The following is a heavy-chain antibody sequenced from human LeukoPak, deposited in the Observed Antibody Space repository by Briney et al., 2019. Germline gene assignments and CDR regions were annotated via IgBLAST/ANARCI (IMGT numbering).Heavy chain of an antibody. V-gene: IGHV1-8*01. CDR1: GYTFTGYD. J-gene: IGHJ6*02. Sequence: ASVKVSCKASGYTFTGYDINWVRQATGQGLEWMGWMNPNSGNTGYAQKFQGRVTMTRNTSISTAYMELSSLRSEDTAVYYCARGEQPSYYYGMDVWGQGTTVTVSS. CDR3: ARGEQPSYYYGMDV. CDR2: MNPNSGNT. D-gene: IGHD6-13*01.